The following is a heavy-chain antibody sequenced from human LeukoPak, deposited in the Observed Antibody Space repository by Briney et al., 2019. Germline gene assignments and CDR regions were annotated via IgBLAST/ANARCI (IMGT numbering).Heavy chain of an antibody. CDR1: GGSFSGYY. Sequence: SETLSLTCAVYGGSFSGYYWSWIRQPPGKGLEWIGQINHSGSTNYNPSLKSRVTISVDTSKNQFSLKLSSVTAADTAVYYCARGRYRFDPWGQGTLVTVSS. D-gene: IGHD5-18*01. V-gene: IGHV4-34*01. J-gene: IGHJ5*02. CDR2: INHSGST. CDR3: ARGRYRFDP.